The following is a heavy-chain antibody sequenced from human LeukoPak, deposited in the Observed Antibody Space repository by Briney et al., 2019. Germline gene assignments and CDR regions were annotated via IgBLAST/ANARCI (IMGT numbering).Heavy chain of an antibody. CDR2: IYTSGST. J-gene: IGHJ6*03. CDR3: ARDPPPYYYYYMDV. CDR1: GGSFSGSYY. V-gene: IGHV4-61*02. Sequence: SETLSLTCAVYGGSFSGSYYWSWIRQPAGKGLEWIGRIYTSGSTNYNPSLKSRVTISVDTSKNQFSLKLSSVTAADTAVYYCARDPPPYYYYYMDVWGKGTTVTVSS.